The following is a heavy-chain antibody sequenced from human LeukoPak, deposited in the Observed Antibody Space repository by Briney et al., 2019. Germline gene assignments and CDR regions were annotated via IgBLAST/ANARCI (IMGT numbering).Heavy chain of an antibody. CDR3: ARRPANRGHARGLD. J-gene: IGHJ4*02. CDR1: GGSISSSSYY. D-gene: IGHD7-27*01. CDR2: IYYSGST. V-gene: IGHV4-39*01. Sequence: SETLSLTCTVSGGSISSSSYYWGWIRQPPGKGLEWIGSIYYSGSTYYNPSLKSRITISVDTSKNQFSLKLSSVTAADTAVYYCARRPANRGHARGLDWGQGTLVTVSS.